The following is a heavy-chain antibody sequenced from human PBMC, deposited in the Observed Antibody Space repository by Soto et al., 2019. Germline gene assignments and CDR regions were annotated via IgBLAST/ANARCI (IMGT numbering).Heavy chain of an antibody. CDR1: GGSISSYY. Sequence: ASETLSLTWTVSGGSISSYYWSWIRQPPGKGLEWIGYIYYSGSTNYNPSLKSRVTISVDTSKNQFSLKLSSVTAADTAVYYCARGLPGIAAAGKGFNYYHYMDVWGKGTTVTVSS. CDR2: IYYSGST. V-gene: IGHV4-59*01. CDR3: ARGLPGIAAAGKGFNYYHYMDV. D-gene: IGHD6-13*01. J-gene: IGHJ6*03.